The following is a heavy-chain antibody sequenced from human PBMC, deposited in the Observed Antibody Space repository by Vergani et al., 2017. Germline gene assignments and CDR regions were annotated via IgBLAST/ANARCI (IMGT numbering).Heavy chain of an antibody. CDR3: GSLLTGGIDY. CDR1: GYSISSGYS. D-gene: IGHD3-16*01. CDR2: IYHSGTT. V-gene: IGHV4-38-2*01. Sequence: QVQLQESGPGLVKPSETLSLTCAVSGYSISSGYSWGWIRQPPGKGLEWIGSIYHSGTTSYNASLKSRVTISVDTSKNHFSLQLRSVTAADTAVYYCGSLLTGGIDYWGQGTLVTVSS. J-gene: IGHJ4*02.